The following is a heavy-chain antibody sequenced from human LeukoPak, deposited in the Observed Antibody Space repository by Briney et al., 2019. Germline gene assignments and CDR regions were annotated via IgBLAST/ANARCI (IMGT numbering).Heavy chain of an antibody. CDR2: ISGSGGST. J-gene: IGHJ5*02. Sequence: GGSLRLSCAASGFTFSSYAMSWVRQAPGKGPEWVSAISGSGGSTYYADSVKGRFTISRDNSKNTLYLQMNSLRAEDTAVYYCAKDGGYCSSTSCNEGWFDPWGQGTLVTVSS. V-gene: IGHV3-23*01. D-gene: IGHD2-2*01. CDR1: GFTFSSYA. CDR3: AKDGGYCSSTSCNEGWFDP.